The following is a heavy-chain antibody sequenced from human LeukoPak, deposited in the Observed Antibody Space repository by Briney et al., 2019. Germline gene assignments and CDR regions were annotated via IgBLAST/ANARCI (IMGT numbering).Heavy chain of an antibody. CDR2: IRSKANSYAT. D-gene: IGHD4-17*01. CDR3: TTSQTYDYGDYGGVY. Sequence: GGSLRLSCAASGFTFSGSAMHWVRQASGKGLEWVGRIRSKANSYATVYAASVKGRFTISRDDSKNMAYLQMNSLKTEDTAVYYCTTSQTYDYGDYGGVYWGQGTLVTVSS. V-gene: IGHV3-73*01. J-gene: IGHJ4*02. CDR1: GFTFSGSA.